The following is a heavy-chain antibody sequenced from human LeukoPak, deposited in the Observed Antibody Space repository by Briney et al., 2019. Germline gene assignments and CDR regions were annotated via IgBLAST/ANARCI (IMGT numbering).Heavy chain of an antibody. CDR1: GFTVSSNY. V-gene: IGHV3-66*01. D-gene: IGHD3-3*01. CDR3: ARDSNYDFWSGYPDY. J-gene: IGHJ4*02. CDR2: IYSGGST. Sequence: GGSLRLSCAASGFTVSSNYMSWVRQAPGKGLEWVSVIYSGGSTYYADSVKGRFTISRDNAKNSLYLQMNSLRAEDTAVHYCARDSNYDFWSGYPDYWGQGTLVTVSS.